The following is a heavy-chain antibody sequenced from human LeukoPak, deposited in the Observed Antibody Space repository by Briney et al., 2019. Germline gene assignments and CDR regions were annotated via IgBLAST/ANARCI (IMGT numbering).Heavy chain of an antibody. CDR1: GGSISNYY. D-gene: IGHD4-17*01. CDR2: IYYSGST. J-gene: IGHJ4*02. V-gene: IGHV4-59*01. CDR3: ARVISGTTVTTFSFDY. Sequence: PSETLSLTCTVSGGSISNYYWSWIRQPPGKGLEWIGYIYYSGSTNYSPSLKSRVTISVDTSKNQFSLKLSSVTAADTAAYYCARVISGTTVTTFSFDYWGQGTLVTVSS.